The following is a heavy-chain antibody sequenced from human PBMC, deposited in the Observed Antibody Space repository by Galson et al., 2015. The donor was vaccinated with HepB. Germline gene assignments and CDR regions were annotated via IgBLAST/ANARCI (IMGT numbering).Heavy chain of an antibody. Sequence: SLRLSCAASGFTFSSYAMSWVRQAPGKGLEWVSAISGSGGSTYYADSVKGRFTISRDNSKNTLYLQMNSLRAEDTAVYYCAKGTFGGFGEQRNYWGQGSLVTVSS. CDR2: ISGSGGST. CDR1: GFTFSSYA. CDR3: AKGTFGGFGEQRNY. V-gene: IGHV3-23*01. J-gene: IGHJ4*02. D-gene: IGHD3-10*01.